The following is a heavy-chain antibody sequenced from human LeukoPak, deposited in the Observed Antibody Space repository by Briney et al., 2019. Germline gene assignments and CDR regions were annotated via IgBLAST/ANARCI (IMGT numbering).Heavy chain of an antibody. J-gene: IGHJ4*02. CDR1: GGTFSSYT. CDR2: IIPILGIA. V-gene: IGHV1-69*04. D-gene: IGHD2-2*01. Sequence: GSSVKVSCKASGGTFSSYTISWVRPAPGQGLEWMGRIIPILGIANYAQKFQGRVTITADKSTSTAYMELSSLRSEDTAVYYCARDDKRYCSSTSCPLDYWGQGTLVTVSS. CDR3: ARDDKRYCSSTSCPLDY.